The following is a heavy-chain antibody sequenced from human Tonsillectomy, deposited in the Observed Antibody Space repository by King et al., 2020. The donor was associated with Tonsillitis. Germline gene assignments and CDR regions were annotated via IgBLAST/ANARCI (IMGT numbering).Heavy chain of an antibody. CDR2: ISGDGGST. V-gene: IGHV3-43*02. Sequence: VQLVESGGGVVQPGGSLRLSCAASGFTFDDYAMHWVRQAPGKGLEWVSLISGDGGSTYYADSVKGRFTISREHSKNSLYLQMNSLRTEDTALYYCAKDGSYYDSSGLGSFQHWGQGTLVTVSS. D-gene: IGHD3-22*01. CDR3: AKDGSYYDSSGLGSFQH. J-gene: IGHJ1*01. CDR1: GFTFDDYA.